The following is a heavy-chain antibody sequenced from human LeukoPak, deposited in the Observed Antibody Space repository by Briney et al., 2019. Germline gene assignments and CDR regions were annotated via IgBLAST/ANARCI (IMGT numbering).Heavy chain of an antibody. V-gene: IGHV1-18*01. J-gene: IGHJ5*02. CDR2: ISAYNGNT. CDR3: ARGLSYSGSYNWFDP. CDR1: GYTFTSYG. D-gene: IGHD1-26*01. Sequence: ASVKVSCKASGYTFTSYGISWVRQAPGQGLEWMGWISAYNGNTNYAQKLQGRVTMTTDTSTSTAYMELRSLRSDDTAVYYCARGLSYSGSYNWFDPWGQGTLVTVSS.